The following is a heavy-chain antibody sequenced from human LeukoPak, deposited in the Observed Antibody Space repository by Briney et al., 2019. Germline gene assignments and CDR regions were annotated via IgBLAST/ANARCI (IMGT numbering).Heavy chain of an antibody. J-gene: IGHJ3*02. CDR2: ISGSGSST. CDR3: AKRIAAGHDAFDI. Sequence: GGSLRLSCAASGFTFSSYAMSWVRQAPGKGLEWVSAISGSGSSTYYADSVKGRFTISRDNSKNTLYLQMNSLRAEDTAVYYCAKRIAAGHDAFDIWGQGTMVTVPS. CDR1: GFTFSSYA. V-gene: IGHV3-23*01. D-gene: IGHD6-25*01.